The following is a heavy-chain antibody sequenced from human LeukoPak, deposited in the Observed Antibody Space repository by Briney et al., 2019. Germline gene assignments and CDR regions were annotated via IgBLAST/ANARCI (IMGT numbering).Heavy chain of an antibody. D-gene: IGHD3-10*01. CDR3: AKSDYYGSGSSYYYYYYMDV. CDR2: ISYDGSNN. J-gene: IGHJ6*03. V-gene: IGHV3-30*18. Sequence: GGSLRLSCTASGFTFSNYGMHWVRQAPGKGLEWVAVISYDGSNNYYADSVKGRFTISRDNSKNTLYLQMNSLRAEDTAVYYCAKSDYYGSGSSYYYYYYMDVWGKGTTVTISS. CDR1: GFTFSNYG.